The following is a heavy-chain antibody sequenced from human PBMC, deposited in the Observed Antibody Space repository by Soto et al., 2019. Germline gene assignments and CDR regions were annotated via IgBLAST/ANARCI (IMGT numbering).Heavy chain of an antibody. Sequence: QVQLQESGPGLVKPSETLSLTCTVSGGSISSYYWSWIRQPPGKGLEWIGYIYYSGSTNYNPSLKSRVTISVDTSKIQSSLKLSSVTAADTAVYYCARVGAYCGGDCYSWYFDLWGRGTLVTVSS. D-gene: IGHD2-21*02. V-gene: IGHV4-59*01. CDR1: GGSISSYY. J-gene: IGHJ2*01. CDR3: ARVGAYCGGDCYSWYFDL. CDR2: IYYSGST.